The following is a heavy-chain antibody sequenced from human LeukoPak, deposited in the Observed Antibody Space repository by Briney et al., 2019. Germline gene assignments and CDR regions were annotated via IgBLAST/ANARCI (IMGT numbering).Heavy chain of an antibody. CDR3: ARQTGSSWPDY. Sequence: GESLKISCKGSGYSFTNDWIGWVRQMPGKGLEWMGIIYPGDSDTRYNPTLQGQVTISADKSISTAYLQWSRLKASDTAMYYCARQTGSSWPDYWGQGTLVTVSS. J-gene: IGHJ4*02. V-gene: IGHV5-51*01. D-gene: IGHD6-13*01. CDR1: GYSFTNDW. CDR2: IYPGDSDT.